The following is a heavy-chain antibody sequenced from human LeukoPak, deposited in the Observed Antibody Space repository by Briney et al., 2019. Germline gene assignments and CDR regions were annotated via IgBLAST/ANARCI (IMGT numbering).Heavy chain of an antibody. V-gene: IGHV3-23*01. CDR1: GFTFSSYA. J-gene: IGHJ6*02. CDR2: ISGSGGST. D-gene: IGHD6-13*01. CDR3: AKAPRYSSSWFSVYYGMDV. Sequence: GGSLRLSCAASGFTFSSYAMSWVRQAPGKGLEWVSAISGSGGSTYYADSVKGRFTISRDNSKNTLYLQMNSLRAEDTAVYYCAKAPRYSSSWFSVYYGMDVWGQGTTVTVSS.